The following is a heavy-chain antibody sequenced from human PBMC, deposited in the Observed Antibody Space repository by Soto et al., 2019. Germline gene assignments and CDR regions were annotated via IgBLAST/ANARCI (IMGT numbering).Heavy chain of an antibody. CDR1: GGSISSYY. CDR2: IYYSGST. V-gene: IGHV4-59*08. CDR3: ARFRRITMVRGRLPTENNWFDP. J-gene: IGHJ5*02. D-gene: IGHD3-10*01. Sequence: SETLSLTCTVSGGSISSYYWSWIRQPPGKGLEWIGYIYYSGSTNYNPSLKSRVTISVDTSKNQFSLKLSSVTAADTAVYYCARFRRITMVRGRLPTENNWFDPWGQGTLVTVSS.